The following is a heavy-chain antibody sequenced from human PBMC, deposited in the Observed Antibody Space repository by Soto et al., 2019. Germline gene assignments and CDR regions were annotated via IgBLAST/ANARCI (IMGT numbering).Heavy chain of an antibody. D-gene: IGHD4-17*01. CDR3: AREHLGLYGDTQNSWCRDV. J-gene: IGHJ6*02. Sequence: GGSLRLSCAASGFTFSSYAMSWVRQAPGKGLEWVSAISGSSSYIYYADSVKGRFTISRDNAKNALYLQMNSLRAEDTAVYYCAREHLGLYGDTQNSWCRDVWGQGPTVTVSS. CDR2: ISGSSSYI. CDR1: GFTFSSYA. V-gene: IGHV3-21*01.